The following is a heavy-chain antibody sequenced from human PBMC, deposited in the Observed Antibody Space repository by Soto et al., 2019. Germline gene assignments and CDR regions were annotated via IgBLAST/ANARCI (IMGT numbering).Heavy chain of an antibody. J-gene: IGHJ4*02. V-gene: IGHV3-64*01. CDR3: ARGYCSSTSCYDY. CDR1: GFTFSNYE. D-gene: IGHD2-2*01. Sequence: GGSLRLSCAASGFTFSNYEMHWVRQAPGKGLEYVSGISNNGAHTDYAKSVKGRFTISRDNSENTLYLQMNSLRAEDTAVYYCARGYCSSTSCYDYWGQGTLVTVSS. CDR2: ISNNGAHT.